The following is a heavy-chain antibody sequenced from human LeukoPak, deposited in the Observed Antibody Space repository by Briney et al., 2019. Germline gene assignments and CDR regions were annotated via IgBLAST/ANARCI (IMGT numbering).Heavy chain of an antibody. Sequence: GGSLRLSCAASGFIFKSYAMSWVRQAPGKGLQWVSAISGGGGSTYYADSVKGRFSIYRDNSKNTLHLQMDSLRADDTAVYYCAKVASWDYYESSGYFPYFDHWGQGTLVTVSS. V-gene: IGHV3-23*01. CDR3: AKVASWDYYESSGYFPYFDH. D-gene: IGHD3-22*01. CDR1: GFIFKSYA. J-gene: IGHJ4*02. CDR2: ISGGGGST.